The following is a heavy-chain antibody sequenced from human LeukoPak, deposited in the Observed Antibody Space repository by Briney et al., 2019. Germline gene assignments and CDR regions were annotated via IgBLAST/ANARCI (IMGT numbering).Heavy chain of an antibody. V-gene: IGHV4-38-2*02. J-gene: IGHJ4*02. CDR2: VYQSGTT. Sequence: SETLSLTCTVSGFSISSGHYWGWVRQPPGAGLEWIGSVYQSGTTYYNPSLKSRVTTSVDMSKNQFSLRLRPVSAADTAVYYCARIFIRNGYSSYFDCWGQGTLVTVSS. D-gene: IGHD5-18*01. CDR1: GFSISSGHY. CDR3: ARIFIRNGYSSYFDC.